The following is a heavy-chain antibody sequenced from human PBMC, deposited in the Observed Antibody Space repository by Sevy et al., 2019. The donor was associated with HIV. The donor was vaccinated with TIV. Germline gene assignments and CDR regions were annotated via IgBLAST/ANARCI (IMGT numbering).Heavy chain of an antibody. J-gene: IGHJ6*02. D-gene: IGHD3-3*01. CDR1: GFTFSRHW. CDR3: AREGVDFWSGPVDFDYGMDV. CDR2: INTHGTNT. Sequence: GGSLRLSCAASGFTFSRHWMHWVRHAPGKGLVWVSRINTHGTNTIYADYVKGRFTISRDNAKNTVSLQMNSLRADDTGVYYCAREGVDFWSGPVDFDYGMDVWGQGTTVTVSS. V-gene: IGHV3-74*01.